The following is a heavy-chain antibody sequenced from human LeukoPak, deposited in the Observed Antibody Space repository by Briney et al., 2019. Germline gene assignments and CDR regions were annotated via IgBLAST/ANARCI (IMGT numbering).Heavy chain of an antibody. CDR2: INPNSGGT. J-gene: IGHJ6*02. V-gene: IGHV1-2*04. D-gene: IGHD2-2*01. CDR1: GYTFTSYD. CDR3: ARALRDIVVVPAAPWYGMDV. Sequence: ASVKVSCKASGYTFTSYDINWVRQATGQGLEWMGWINPNSGGTNYAQKFQGWVTMTRDTSISTAYMELSRLRSDDTAVYYCARALRDIVVVPAAPWYGMDVWGQGTTVTVSS.